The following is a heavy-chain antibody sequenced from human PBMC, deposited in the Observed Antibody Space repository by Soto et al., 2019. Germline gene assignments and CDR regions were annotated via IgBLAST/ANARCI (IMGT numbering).Heavy chain of an antibody. J-gene: IGHJ4*02. D-gene: IGHD6-25*01. CDR3: ARADFGVVPAATYIDH. V-gene: IGHV1-18*01. CDR2: ISASNGDT. Sequence: QVQLVQSGAEVKKPGASVKVSCKASGYTFTSFVISWVRQAPGQGLEWMGWISASNGDTNSAQKFQGRLTMATDTSTNTAYMELRSLRSDGTAVYYCARADFGVVPAATYIDHWGQGTRVSVSS. CDR1: GYTFTSFV.